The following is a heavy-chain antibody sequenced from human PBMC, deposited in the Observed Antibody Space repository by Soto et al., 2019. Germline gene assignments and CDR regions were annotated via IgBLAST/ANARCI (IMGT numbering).Heavy chain of an antibody. CDR3: ARAFTRSLAH. J-gene: IGHJ4*02. CDR1: GGAISSYY. V-gene: IGHV4-59*01. Sequence: SETLSLTCTVSGGAISSYYWSWIRQPPGKGLEWIGYIYYSGSTNYNPSLKSRVTISVDTSKNQFSLKLSSVTAADTAVYYCARAFTRSLAHWGQGTLVTVSS. CDR2: IYYSGST.